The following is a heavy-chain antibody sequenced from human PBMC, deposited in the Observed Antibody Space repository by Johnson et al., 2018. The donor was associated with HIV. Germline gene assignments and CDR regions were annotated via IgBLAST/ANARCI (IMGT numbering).Heavy chain of an antibody. Sequence: QVQLVESGGGVVQPGGSLRLSCAASGFTFNNYGMHWVRQSPGKGLEWVAFIRFDETIKYYGDSVKGRFTISRDNSKNTLYLQMNGLRVEDTAVYYCARAYYYGSGSYYRGAFDIWGQGTMVTVSS. V-gene: IGHV3-30*02. CDR1: GFTFNNYG. CDR3: ARAYYYGSGSYYRGAFDI. CDR2: IRFDETIK. D-gene: IGHD3-10*01. J-gene: IGHJ3*02.